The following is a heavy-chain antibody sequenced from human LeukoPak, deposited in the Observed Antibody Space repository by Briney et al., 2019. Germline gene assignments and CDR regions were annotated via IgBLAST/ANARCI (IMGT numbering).Heavy chain of an antibody. Sequence: ASVKVSCKASGYTFTGYYMHWVRQAPGQGLEWVGWINPNSGGTNYAQKFQGRVTMTRDTSISTAYMELSRLRSDDTAVYYCARDLAHTHYDILTGYYMAAFDIWGQGTMVTVSS. CDR1: GYTFTGYY. V-gene: IGHV1-2*02. D-gene: IGHD3-9*01. CDR3: ARDLAHTHYDILTGYYMAAFDI. CDR2: INPNSGGT. J-gene: IGHJ3*02.